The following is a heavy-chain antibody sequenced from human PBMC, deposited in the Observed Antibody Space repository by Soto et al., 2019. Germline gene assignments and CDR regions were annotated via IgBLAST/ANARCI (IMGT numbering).Heavy chain of an antibody. D-gene: IGHD2-2*01. J-gene: IGHJ5*02. CDR3: AKEFCSGTSGRFNWFDP. CDR1: GFTFSSDD. Sequence: EVQLLESGGGLVQPGGSLRLSCAASGFTFSSDDMSWVRQAPGKGLEWVSTISGGGGSTYYADSVKGRFTISRDNSKNTLYVQMNSLRAEDTAVYYCAKEFCSGTSGRFNWFDPWGQGTLVTVSS. V-gene: IGHV3-23*01. CDR2: ISGGGGST.